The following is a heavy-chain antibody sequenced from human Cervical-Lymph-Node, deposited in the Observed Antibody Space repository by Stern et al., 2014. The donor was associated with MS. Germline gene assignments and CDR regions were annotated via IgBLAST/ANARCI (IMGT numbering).Heavy chain of an antibody. CDR2: LKTRGII. CDR1: GGSISSDY. Sequence: VQLVESGPGLVKPSETLSLTCSVSGGSISSDYWSWLRQPAGQGLEWIGRLKTRGIINYKPSLKRRIPMSIDTSKTQFSLKLSSVTAADTAVYYCARGESYCTDGVCYPPTFMDVWGQGTTVTVSS. J-gene: IGHJ6*02. D-gene: IGHD2-8*01. V-gene: IGHV4-4*07. CDR3: ARGESYCTDGVCYPPTFMDV.